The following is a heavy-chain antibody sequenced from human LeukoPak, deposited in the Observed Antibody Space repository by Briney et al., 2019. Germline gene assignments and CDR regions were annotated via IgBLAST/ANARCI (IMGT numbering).Heavy chain of an antibody. CDR2: INHSGST. J-gene: IGHJ4*02. V-gene: IGHV4-34*01. CDR1: GGSFSGYY. D-gene: IGHD2-15*01. CDR3: ARAFPYWYCSGGSCYSGY. Sequence: SGTLSLTCAVYGGSFSGYYWSWIRQPPGKGLEWIGEINHSGSTNYNPSLKSRVTISVDTSKNQFSLKLSSVTAADTAVYYCARAFPYWYCSGGSCYSGYWGQGTLVTVSS.